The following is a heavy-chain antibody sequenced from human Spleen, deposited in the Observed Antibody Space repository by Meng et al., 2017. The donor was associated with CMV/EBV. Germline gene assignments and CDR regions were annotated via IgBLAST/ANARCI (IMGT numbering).Heavy chain of an antibody. D-gene: IGHD1-1*01. J-gene: IGHJ4*02. CDR1: GYTFTSYD. V-gene: IGHV1-8*01. Sequence: ASVKVSCKASGYTFTSYDINWVRQATGQGLEWMGWMNPNSGNTAYAPKFQGRLTMTRNTSISTAYMELSSLRSEDTAVYYCARAREYSFDYWGQGTLVTVSS. CDR2: MNPNSGNT. CDR3: ARAREYSFDY.